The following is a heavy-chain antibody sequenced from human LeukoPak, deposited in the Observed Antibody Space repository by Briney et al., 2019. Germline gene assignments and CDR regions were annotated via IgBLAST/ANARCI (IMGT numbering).Heavy chain of an antibody. CDR3: AKRGGSGTYAFDI. Sequence: PGGSLRLSCAASGFTFSSYGMSWVRQAPGKGLEWVSGISGSGGSTYCADSVKGRFTISRDNSKNTLYLQMDSLRAEDTAVYYCAKRGGSGTYAFDIWGQGTMVTVSS. V-gene: IGHV3-23*01. CDR1: GFTFSSYG. J-gene: IGHJ3*02. D-gene: IGHD3-10*01. CDR2: ISGSGGST.